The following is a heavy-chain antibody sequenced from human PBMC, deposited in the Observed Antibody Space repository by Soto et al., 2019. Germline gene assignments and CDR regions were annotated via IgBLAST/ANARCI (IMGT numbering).Heavy chain of an antibody. CDR1: GFTFSSYA. D-gene: IGHD3-3*01. J-gene: IGHJ4*02. CDR3: AKDSYDFWSGYYTGHFDY. Sequence: GGSLRLSCAASGFTFSSYAMSWVRQAPGKGLEWVSAISGSGGSTYYADSVKGRFTISRDNSKNTLYLQMNSLRAEDTAVYYCAKDSYDFWSGYYTGHFDYWGQGTLVTVSS. CDR2: ISGSGGST. V-gene: IGHV3-23*01.